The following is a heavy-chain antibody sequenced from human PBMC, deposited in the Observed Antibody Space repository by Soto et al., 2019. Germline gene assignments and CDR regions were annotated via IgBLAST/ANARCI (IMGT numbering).Heavy chain of an antibody. CDR1: GFIFSSYA. D-gene: IGHD2-2*01. CDR2: FWYDGTNK. CDR3: ARAIGYCSSATCLSNFDY. Sequence: GGSLRLSCAASGFIFSSYAMSWVRQAPGKGLEWVAVFWYDGTNKYYADSVKGRFTISRDNSKNTLYLQMNSLRAEDTAVYYCARAIGYCSSATCLSNFDYWGQGTLVTVSS. V-gene: IGHV3-33*08. J-gene: IGHJ4*02.